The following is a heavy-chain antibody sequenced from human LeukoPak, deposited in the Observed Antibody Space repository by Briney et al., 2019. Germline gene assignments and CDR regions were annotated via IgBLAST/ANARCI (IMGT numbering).Heavy chain of an antibody. D-gene: IGHD3-16*01. Sequence: PSETLSLTCTVSGYSISSGYYWGWIRQPPGKGLEWIGSIYHSGSTYYNPSLKSRVTISVDTSKNQFSLKLSSVTAADTAVYYCARAGGEDRYYFDYWGQGTLVTLSS. J-gene: IGHJ4*02. CDR3: ARAGGEDRYYFDY. CDR2: IYHSGST. V-gene: IGHV4-38-2*02. CDR1: GYSISSGYY.